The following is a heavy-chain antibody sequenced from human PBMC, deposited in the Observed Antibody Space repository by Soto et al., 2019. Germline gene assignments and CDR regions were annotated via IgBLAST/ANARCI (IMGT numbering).Heavy chain of an antibody. V-gene: IGHV3-11*01. CDR2: ISSSGSTI. Sequence: GGSLRLSCAASGFTFSDYYMSWVRQAPGKGLEWVSYISSSGSTIYYADSVKGRFTISRDNAKNSLYLQMNSLRAEDTAVYYCARGGYEHMHRGYYYYYMDVWGKGTTVTVSS. J-gene: IGHJ6*03. CDR3: ARGGYEHMHRGYYYYYMDV. CDR1: GFTFSDYY. D-gene: IGHD2-2*01.